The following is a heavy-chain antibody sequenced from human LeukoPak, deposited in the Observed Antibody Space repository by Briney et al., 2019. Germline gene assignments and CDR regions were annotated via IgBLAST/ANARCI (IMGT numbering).Heavy chain of an antibody. J-gene: IGHJ4*02. Sequence: GGSLRLSCAASGFTFNTFTMNWVRQAPGKGLEWVSSIGRSSIDKYYADSVRGRFAISRDNAKNSLYVQMSSLRAEDTAVYYCVRGDSRELWGQGTLVTVSS. D-gene: IGHD3-22*01. V-gene: IGHV3-21*01. CDR1: GFTFNTFT. CDR3: VRGDSREL. CDR2: IGRSSIDK.